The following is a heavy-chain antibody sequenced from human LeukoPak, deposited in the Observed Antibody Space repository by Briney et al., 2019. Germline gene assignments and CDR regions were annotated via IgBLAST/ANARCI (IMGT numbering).Heavy chain of an antibody. Sequence: PSETLSLTCAVYGGSFSGYYWSWIRQPPGKGLEWIGEINHSGSTNYNPSLKSRVTISVDTSKNQFSLKLSSVTAADTAVYYCASLDGSRYNWFDPWGQGTLVTVSS. J-gene: IGHJ5*02. CDR3: ASLDGSRYNWFDP. CDR1: GGSFSGYY. D-gene: IGHD2-15*01. V-gene: IGHV4-34*01. CDR2: INHSGST.